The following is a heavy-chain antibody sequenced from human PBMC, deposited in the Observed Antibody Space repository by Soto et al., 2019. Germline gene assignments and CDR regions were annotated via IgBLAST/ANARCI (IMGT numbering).Heavy chain of an antibody. CDR3: AGWWGYAFDI. CDR2: IYYSGST. CDR1: GGSISSYY. Sequence: QVQLQESGPGLVKPSETLSLTCTVSGGSISSYYWSWIRQPPGKGLEWIGYIYYSGSTNYNPSLKSRVTISVDTSKYPSSLKLSSVAAADTAVYYCAGWWGYAFDIWGQGTMVTVSS. D-gene: IGHD2-15*01. J-gene: IGHJ3*02. V-gene: IGHV4-59*08.